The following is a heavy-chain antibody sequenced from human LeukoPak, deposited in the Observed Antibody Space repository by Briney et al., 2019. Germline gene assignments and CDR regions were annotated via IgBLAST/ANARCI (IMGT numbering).Heavy chain of an antibody. D-gene: IGHD6-19*01. CDR2: INPNSGGT. Sequence: ASVKVSCKASGYTFTGCYMHWVRQAPGQGLEEMGWINPNSGGTNYAQKFQGRVTMTRDTSISTAYMELSRLRSDDTAVYYCARENSSGWYGYWGQGTLVTVSS. J-gene: IGHJ4*02. CDR3: ARENSSGWYGY. V-gene: IGHV1-2*02. CDR1: GYTFTGCY.